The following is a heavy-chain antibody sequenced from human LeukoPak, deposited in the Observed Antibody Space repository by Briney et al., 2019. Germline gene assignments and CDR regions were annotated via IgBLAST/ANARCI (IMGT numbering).Heavy chain of an antibody. CDR1: GFTVSTNY. J-gene: IGHJ4*02. D-gene: IGHD6-13*01. V-gene: IGHV3-53*01. CDR3: AREFMVAAEDD. CDR2: IYSGGST. Sequence: GGSLRLSCAATGFTVSTNYMSWVRQAPGKGLEWVSVIYSGGSTYYADSVKGRFTISRDNSENTLYLQMNSLRAEDTAVYYCAREFMVAAEDDWGQGTLVTVSS.